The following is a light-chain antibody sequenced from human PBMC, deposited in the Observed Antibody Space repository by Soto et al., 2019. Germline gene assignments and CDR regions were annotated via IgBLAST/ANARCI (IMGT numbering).Light chain of an antibody. CDR3: SSYTSSSTRV. CDR1: SSDVGGYNY. J-gene: IGLJ1*01. CDR2: EVS. Sequence: QSVLTQPASVSESPGQSITISCAGTSSDVGGYNYVSWYQQHPGKAPKLMIYEVSNRPSGVSNRFSGSKSGNTASLTISGLQAEDEADYYCSSYTSSSTRVFGTGTKVTVL. V-gene: IGLV2-14*01.